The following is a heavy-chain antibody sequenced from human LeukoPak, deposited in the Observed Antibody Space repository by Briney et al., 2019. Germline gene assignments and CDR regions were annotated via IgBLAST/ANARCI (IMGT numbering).Heavy chain of an antibody. CDR1: GYTFTGYY. CDR3: AREYYYDSSGYYRGSNAFDI. V-gene: IGHV1-2*06. D-gene: IGHD3-22*01. Sequence: ASVKVSCKASGYTFTGYYMHWVRQAPGQGLEWMGRINPNSGGTNYAQKFQGRVTMTRDTSISTAYMELSRLRSYDTAVYYCAREYYYDSSGYYRGSNAFDIWGQGTMVTVSS. J-gene: IGHJ3*02. CDR2: INPNSGGT.